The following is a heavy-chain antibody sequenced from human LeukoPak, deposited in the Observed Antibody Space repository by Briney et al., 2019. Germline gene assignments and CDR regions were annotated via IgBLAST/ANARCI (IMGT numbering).Heavy chain of an antibody. Sequence: PSETLSLTCAVSGGSISSPNWWSWVRQSPEKGLEWIAEIYHTGSTNYNPSLKSRVTMSVDTSKSQFSLNLMSVTAADTAVYYCTRDTGTTGEVKFDPWGQGTLVTVSS. V-gene: IGHV4-4*02. CDR1: GGSISSPNW. D-gene: IGHD4-17*01. CDR3: TRDTGTTGEVKFDP. CDR2: IYHTGST. J-gene: IGHJ5*02.